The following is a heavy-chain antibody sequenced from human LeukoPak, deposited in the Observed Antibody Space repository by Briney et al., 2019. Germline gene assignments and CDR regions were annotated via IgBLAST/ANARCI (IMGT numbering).Heavy chain of an antibody. CDR1: GFTVSSNS. CDR3: AKGSGGYYDSSGYVGFDY. V-gene: IGHV3-66*03. D-gene: IGHD3-22*01. J-gene: IGHJ4*02. CDR2: IYSDNT. Sequence: GGSLRLSCTVSGFTVSSNSMSWVRQAPGKGLEWVSFIYSDNTRYSDSVKGRFTISRDNSKNTLYLQMNSLRAEDTAVYYCAKGSGGYYDSSGYVGFDYWGQGTLVTVSS.